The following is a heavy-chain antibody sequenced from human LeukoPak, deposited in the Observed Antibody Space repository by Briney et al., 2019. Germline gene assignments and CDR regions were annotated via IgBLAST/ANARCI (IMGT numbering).Heavy chain of an antibody. CDR3: ARVSDISVAAYFDY. CDR1: GFTFSGYA. D-gene: IGHD6-19*01. Sequence: GGSLRLSCAASGFTFSGYAMNWVRQAPGKGLEWVSYISSSGSTIYYADSVKGRFTISRDNAKNSLYLQMNSLRAEDTASYYCARVSDISVAAYFDYWGQGTLVTVSS. J-gene: IGHJ4*02. V-gene: IGHV3-48*04. CDR2: ISSSGSTI.